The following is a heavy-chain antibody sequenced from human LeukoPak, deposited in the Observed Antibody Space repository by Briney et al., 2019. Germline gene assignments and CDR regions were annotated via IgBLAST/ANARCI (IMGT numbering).Heavy chain of an antibody. CDR3: ARVRVKHIVLMVYASSKANWFDP. CDR1: GGSFSGYY. D-gene: IGHD2-8*01. J-gene: IGHJ5*02. V-gene: IGHV4-34*01. CDR2: VTHNGGT. Sequence: PSETLSLTCAVYGGSFSGYYWSWIRQPPGQGLEWIGDVTHNGGTYYNWSLKSRVTISIDTSKNQFSLKLSSVTAADTAVYYCARVRVKHIVLMVYASSKANWFDPWGQGTLVTVSS.